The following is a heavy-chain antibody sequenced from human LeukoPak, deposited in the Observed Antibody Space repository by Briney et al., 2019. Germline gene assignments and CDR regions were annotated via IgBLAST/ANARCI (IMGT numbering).Heavy chain of an antibody. CDR3: ARWYYYDSSGYPDLDY. V-gene: IGHV3-74*01. D-gene: IGHD3-22*01. CDR2: INSDGSST. CDR1: GFTFSSYW. Sequence: GGSLRLSCAASGFTFSSYWMHWVRQAPGKGLVWVSRINSDGSSTSYADSVKGRFTISRDNAKNTLYLQMNSLRAEDTAVYYCARWYYYDSSGYPDLDYWGQGTLVTVSS. J-gene: IGHJ4*02.